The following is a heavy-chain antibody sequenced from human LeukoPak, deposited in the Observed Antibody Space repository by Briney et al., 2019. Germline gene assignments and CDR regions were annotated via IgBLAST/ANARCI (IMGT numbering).Heavy chain of an antibody. D-gene: IGHD3-10*01. J-gene: IGHJ5*02. Sequence: SETLSLTCSVSGGSISSYYWSWIRQPAGKGLEWIGRIYSSGTITYNPSLQSRVTMSVDTSKNEFSLKMSSVTAADTAVYYCTRDSGTTGEVKFAPWGQGTLVAVSS. CDR3: TRDSGTTGEVKFAP. CDR2: IYSSGTI. CDR1: GGSISSYY. V-gene: IGHV4-4*07.